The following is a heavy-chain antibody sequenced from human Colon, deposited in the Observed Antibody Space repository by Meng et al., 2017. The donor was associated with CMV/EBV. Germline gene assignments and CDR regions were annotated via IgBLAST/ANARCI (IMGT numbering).Heavy chain of an antibody. Sequence: GSLRLSCAVSGASFSDYYWNWIRQSPGKGLEWIGQISHSGNTYYNPSLKSRVSMSVDTSKNQLSLKLTSVTAADTAVYYCARISGGGACCGADYWGQGTLVTVSS. V-gene: IGHV4-34*01. CDR1: GASFSDYY. J-gene: IGHJ4*02. CDR2: ISHSGNT. CDR3: ARISGGGACCGADY. D-gene: IGHD2-21*02.